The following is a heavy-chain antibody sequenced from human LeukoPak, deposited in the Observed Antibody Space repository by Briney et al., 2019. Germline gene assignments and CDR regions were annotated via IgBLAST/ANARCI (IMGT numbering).Heavy chain of an antibody. CDR2: IYYSGST. Sequence: PSETLSLTCTVSGGSISSYYWSWIRQPPGKGLEWIGYIYYSGSTNYNPSLKSRVTISVDTSKNQFSLKLSSVTAADTAVYYCARPARQWGCAPGAFDIWGQGTMVTVSS. D-gene: IGHD1-26*01. CDR1: GGSISSYY. J-gene: IGHJ3*02. CDR3: ARPARQWGCAPGAFDI. V-gene: IGHV4-59*01.